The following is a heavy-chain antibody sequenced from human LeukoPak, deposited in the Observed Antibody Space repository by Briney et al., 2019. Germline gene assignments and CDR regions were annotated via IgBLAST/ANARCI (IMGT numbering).Heavy chain of an antibody. J-gene: IGHJ4*02. V-gene: IGHV5-51*01. CDR2: IYPGDSDT. Sequence: GESLKISCKGSGYSFTSYWIGWVRQMPGKGLGWMGIIYPGDSDTRYSPSFQGQVTISADKSISTAYLQWSSLKASDTAMYYCARPGGDYYDSSGYYPFDYWGQGTLVTVSS. CDR3: ARPGGDYYDSSGYYPFDY. CDR1: GYSFTSYW. D-gene: IGHD3-22*01.